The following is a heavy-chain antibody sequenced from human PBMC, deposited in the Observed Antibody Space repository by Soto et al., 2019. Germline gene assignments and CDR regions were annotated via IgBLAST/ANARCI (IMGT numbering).Heavy chain of an antibody. V-gene: IGHV3-30-3*01. CDR1: GLTFSSNI. CDR3: ARDDEDGSYCDLGY. Sequence: QVQLVESGGAVVQPGSSLRLSCQVSGLTFSSNIRNWVPQAPGKGLEWLAFISSDGSNKYYADSVKGRFTTSRDNSENTMYLQMNSLRVEDTAVYYCARDDEDGSYCDLGYWGQGALVTVSS. CDR2: ISSDGSNK. J-gene: IGHJ4*02. D-gene: IGHD1-26*01.